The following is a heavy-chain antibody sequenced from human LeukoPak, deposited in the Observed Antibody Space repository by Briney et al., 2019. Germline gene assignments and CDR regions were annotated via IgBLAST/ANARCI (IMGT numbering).Heavy chain of an antibody. CDR3: ARGFCSGGNCWGYYFDS. CDR1: GFTVSSNF. J-gene: IGHJ4*02. D-gene: IGHD2-15*01. CDR2: IFGGGTI. V-gene: IGHV3-53*01. Sequence: GGSLRLSCAASGFTVSSNFMSWVRQAPGKGLEWVSVIFGGGTIYYANSVKGRFIISRDNSKNTIYLQMNSLRAEDTAFYYCARGFCSGGNCWGYYFDSWGQGTLVTVSS.